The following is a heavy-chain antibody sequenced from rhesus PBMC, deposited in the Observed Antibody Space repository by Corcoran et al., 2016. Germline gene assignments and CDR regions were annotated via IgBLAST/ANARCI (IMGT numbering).Heavy chain of an antibody. J-gene: IGHJ4*01. CDR2: INTGGGST. Sequence: EVPLVESGGGLVQPGGSLRPPWTGSGLTFRSYYMYWVRQAPGKGLEWVSAINTGGGSTWYTDSVKGRFTISKENAKNTLYLQMDSLRAEDTAVYYCAKDYGSGYTYFDYWGQGVLVTVSS. CDR1: GLTFRSYY. D-gene: IGHD3-28*01. V-gene: IGHV3-8*01. CDR3: AKDYGSGYTYFDY.